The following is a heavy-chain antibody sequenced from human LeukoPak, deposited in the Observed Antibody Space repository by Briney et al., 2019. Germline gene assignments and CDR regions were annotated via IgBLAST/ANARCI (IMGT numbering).Heavy chain of an antibody. CDR3: ARVYTHYDFWSGAPGAFDI. CDR1: GGSISSGDYY. CDR2: IYYSGST. V-gene: IGHV4-30-4*08. D-gene: IGHD3-3*01. J-gene: IGHJ3*02. Sequence: PSETLSLTCTVSGGSISSGDYYWSWIRQPPGKGLEWIGYIYYSGSTYYNPSLKSRVTISVDTSKNQFSLKLSSVTAADTAVYYCARVYTHYDFWSGAPGAFDIWGQGTMVTVSS.